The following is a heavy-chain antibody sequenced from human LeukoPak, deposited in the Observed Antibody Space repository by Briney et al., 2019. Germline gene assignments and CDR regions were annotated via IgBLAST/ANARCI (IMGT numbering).Heavy chain of an antibody. Sequence: GGSLRLSCSASGFSFSSYAMHWVRQAPGKGLEYVTAISSDGGSTYCADSVKGRFTISRDNSKSTLYLQMSSLRAEDTAVYYCVKRTGTGSLKGSFDYWGQGTLVTVSS. J-gene: IGHJ4*02. CDR1: GFSFSSYA. CDR2: ISSDGGST. D-gene: IGHD3/OR15-3a*01. CDR3: VKRTGTGSLKGSFDY. V-gene: IGHV3-64D*06.